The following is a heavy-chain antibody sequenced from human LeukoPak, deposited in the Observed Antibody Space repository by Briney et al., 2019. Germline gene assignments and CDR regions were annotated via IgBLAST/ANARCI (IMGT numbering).Heavy chain of an antibody. V-gene: IGHV3-23*01. D-gene: IGHD6-13*01. J-gene: IGHJ4*02. Sequence: AGGSLRLSCAASGFTFSSYAVSWVRQAPGKGLAGVSAISDSGGSTQYADSVRGRFTISRDNSRNTLYLHMNSLRADDTAVYYCAKGSSNWRDYYYFDYWGQGTLVTVSS. CDR1: GFTFSSYA. CDR3: AKGSSNWRDYYYFDY. CDR2: ISDSGGST.